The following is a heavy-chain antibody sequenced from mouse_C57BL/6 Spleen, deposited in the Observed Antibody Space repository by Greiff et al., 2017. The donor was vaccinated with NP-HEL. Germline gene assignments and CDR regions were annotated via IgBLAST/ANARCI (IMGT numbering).Heavy chain of an antibody. CDR3: ARSYSYYYGSSWFAY. D-gene: IGHD1-1*01. CDR1: GFTFSSYG. V-gene: IGHV5-17*01. CDR2: ISSGSSTI. J-gene: IGHJ3*01. Sequence: EVQLVESGGDLVKPGGSLKLSCAASGFTFSSYGMSWVRQTPDKRLEWVAYISSGSSTIYYADTVKGRFTISRDNAKNTLFLQMTSLRSEDTAMYYCARSYSYYYGSSWFAYWGQGTLVTVSA.